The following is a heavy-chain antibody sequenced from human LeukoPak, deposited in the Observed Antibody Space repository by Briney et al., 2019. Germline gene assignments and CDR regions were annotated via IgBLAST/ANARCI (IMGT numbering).Heavy chain of an antibody. V-gene: IGHV3-30*18. J-gene: IGHJ4*02. CDR1: GFTFSSYS. Sequence: PGGSLRLSCAASGFTFSSYSMNWVRQAPGKGLEWVAVISYNGSNKYYADSVKGRFTISRDTSLNTLYLQMNSLRPEDTAVYYCAKEGFYTFENWGQGTLVAVSS. CDR3: AKEGFYTFEN. D-gene: IGHD3-3*01. CDR2: ISYNGSNK.